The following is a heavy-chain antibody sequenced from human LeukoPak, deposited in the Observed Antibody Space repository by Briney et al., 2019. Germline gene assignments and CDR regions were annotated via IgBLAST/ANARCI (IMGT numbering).Heavy chain of an antibody. CDR2: ISSSGSTI. CDR1: GFTFSDYY. Sequence: GGSLRLSCAASGFTFSDYYMSWIRQAPGKGLEWVSYISSSGSTIYYADSVKGRFTISRDNAKNSLYLQMNSLRAEDTAVYYCARAAVVAASPIYYYYYGMDVRGQGTTVTVSS. J-gene: IGHJ6*02. CDR3: ARAAVVAASPIYYYYYGMDV. V-gene: IGHV3-11*01. D-gene: IGHD2-15*01.